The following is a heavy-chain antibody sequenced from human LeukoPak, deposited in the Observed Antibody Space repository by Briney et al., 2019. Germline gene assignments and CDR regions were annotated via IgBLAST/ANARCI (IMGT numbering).Heavy chain of an antibody. V-gene: IGHV1-18*04. J-gene: IGHJ4*02. D-gene: IGHD3-22*01. CDR2: ISAYNGNT. CDR1: GYTFTGYY. CDR3: ATGGPDYYDSSGYYYGY. Sequence: ASVTVSCKASGYTFTGYYIHWVRQAPGQGLEWMGWISAYNGNTNYAQKLQGRVTMTTDTSTSTAYMELRSLRSDDTAVYYCATGGPDYYDSSGYYYGYWGQGTLVTVSS.